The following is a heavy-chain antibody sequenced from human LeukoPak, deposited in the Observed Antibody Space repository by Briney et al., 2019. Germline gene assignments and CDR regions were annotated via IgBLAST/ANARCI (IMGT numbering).Heavy chain of an antibody. D-gene: IGHD3-10*01. J-gene: IGHJ5*02. CDR1: VYTFTSYD. CDR2: MNPTSGHT. CDR3: ARSPVGVRKKHDL. V-gene: IGHV1-8*01. Sequence: ASVKVSCKASVYTFTSYDINWVRQAPGQGLEWMGWMNPTSGHTGYVQKFQSRITMTRDTSVSTAYMELNSLTSEDTAVYYCARSPVGVRKKHDLWGQGTLVIVSS.